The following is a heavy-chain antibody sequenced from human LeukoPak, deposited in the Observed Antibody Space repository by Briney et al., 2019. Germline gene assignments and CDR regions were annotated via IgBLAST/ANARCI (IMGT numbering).Heavy chain of an antibody. CDR2: ISYDGSNK. J-gene: IGHJ4*02. CDR3: AREWSGSYYLSDLFDY. CDR1: GFTFSSYA. V-gene: IGHV3-30-3*01. D-gene: IGHD1-26*01. Sequence: PGGSLRLSCAASGFTFSSYAMHWVRQAPGKGLEWVAVISYDGSNKYYADSVKGRFTISRDNSKNTLYLQMNSLRAEDTAVYYCAREWSGSYYLSDLFDYWGQGTLVTVSS.